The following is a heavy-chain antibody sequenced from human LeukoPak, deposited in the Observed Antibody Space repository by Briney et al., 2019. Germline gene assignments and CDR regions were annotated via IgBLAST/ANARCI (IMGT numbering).Heavy chain of an antibody. CDR3: ASTSASG. CDR2: INNDGSST. Sequence: GGSLRLSCAVSGFTFSSYWMHWVRQAPGKGLEWVSRINNDGSSTVYADSVKGRFTISRDNAKNTLYLQMNSLRAEDTAVYFCASTSASGWGQGTLVTVSS. CDR1: GFTFSSYW. V-gene: IGHV3-74*01. J-gene: IGHJ4*02. D-gene: IGHD3-10*01.